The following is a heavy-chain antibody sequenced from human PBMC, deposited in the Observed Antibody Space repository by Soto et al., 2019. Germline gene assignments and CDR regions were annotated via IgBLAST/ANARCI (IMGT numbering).Heavy chain of an antibody. CDR3: ARGGYCSSTSCPPGLNWFAP. V-gene: IGHV4-31*03. J-gene: IGHJ5*02. CDR1: GGSISSGGYY. Sequence: QVQLQESGPGLVKPSQTLSLTCTVSGGSISSGGYYWSWIRQHPGKGLEWIGYIYYSGSTYYNPSLKSRVTISVDTSKNQFSLKLSSVTAADTAVYYCARGGYCSSTSCPPGLNWFAPWGQGTLVTVSS. CDR2: IYYSGST. D-gene: IGHD2-2*01.